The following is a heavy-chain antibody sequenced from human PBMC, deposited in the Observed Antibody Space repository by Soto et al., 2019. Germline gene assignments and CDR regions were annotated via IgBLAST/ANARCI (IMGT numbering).Heavy chain of an antibody. D-gene: IGHD3-10*01. CDR2: ISGSGGST. J-gene: IGHJ4*02. V-gene: IGHV3-23*01. Sequence: EVQLLESGGGLVQPGGSLRLSCAASGFTFSSYAMSWVRQAPGKGLEWVSAISGSGGSTYYADSVKGRFTISRDNSKNTRYLQMNSLRAEDTDVYYCATHLWFVELYYWGQGTLGTVSS. CDR1: GFTFSSYA. CDR3: ATHLWFVELYY.